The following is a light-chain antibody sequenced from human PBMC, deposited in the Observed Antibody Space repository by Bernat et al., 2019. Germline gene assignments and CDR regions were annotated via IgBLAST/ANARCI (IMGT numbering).Light chain of an antibody. V-gene: IGLV2-14*01. J-gene: IGLJ1*01. CDR2: DVS. Sequence: QSALTQPASVSGSPGQSITISCTGTSTDVGGYNAVSWYQQHPGKAPKLVIYDVSNRPSGISYRFSGSKSGNTASLTISGLLAEDEADYYCSSFTSSSTYVFGTGTKVTVL. CDR3: SSFTSSSTYV. CDR1: STDVGGYNA.